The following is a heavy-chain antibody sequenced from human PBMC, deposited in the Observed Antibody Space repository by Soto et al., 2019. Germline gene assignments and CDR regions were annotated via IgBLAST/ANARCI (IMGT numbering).Heavy chain of an antibody. V-gene: IGHV1-69*13. CDR1: GGTFSSYA. J-gene: IGHJ3*02. CDR2: IIPIFGTA. D-gene: IGHD6-13*01. Sequence: SVKVSCKASGGTFSSYAISWARRAPGKGLKWMGGIIPIFGTANYAQKFQGRVTITADEFTSTAYMELSSLRSEDTAVFYCARDQPGYSNCPVAFDILGQGTMVTV. CDR3: ARDQPGYSNCPVAFDI.